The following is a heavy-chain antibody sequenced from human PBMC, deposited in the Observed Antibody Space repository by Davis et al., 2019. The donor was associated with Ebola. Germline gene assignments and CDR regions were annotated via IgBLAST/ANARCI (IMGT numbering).Heavy chain of an antibody. CDR3: ARGPSDDYSNY. CDR1: GGTFSSYT. V-gene: IGHV1-69*02. J-gene: IGHJ4*02. D-gene: IGHD4-11*01. CDR2: IIPILGIA. Sequence: SVKVSCKASGGTFSSYTISWVRQAPGQGLEWMGRIIPILGIANYAQKFQGRVTITADKSTSTAYMELSSLRSEDTAVYYCARGPSDDYSNYWDQGTLVTVSS.